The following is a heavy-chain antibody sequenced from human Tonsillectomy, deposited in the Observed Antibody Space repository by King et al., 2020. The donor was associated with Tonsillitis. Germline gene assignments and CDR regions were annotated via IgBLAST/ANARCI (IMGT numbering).Heavy chain of an antibody. Sequence: VQLVESGGGLVQPGGSLRLSCAASEFIFSSFWMSWVRQAPGKGLEWVANIKQEGMEKYYLDSVKGRFTLSRDNAKNSLYLQMNSRRAEDTGVYYCVRDRGITIYCYYGMDVWGQGTSVTVSS. CDR1: EFIFSSFW. CDR2: IKQEGMEK. D-gene: IGHD3-9*01. CDR3: VRDRGITIYCYYGMDV. J-gene: IGHJ6*02. V-gene: IGHV3-7*01.